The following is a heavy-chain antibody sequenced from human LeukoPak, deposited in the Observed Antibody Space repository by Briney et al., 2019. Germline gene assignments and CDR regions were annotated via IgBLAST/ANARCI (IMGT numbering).Heavy chain of an antibody. CDR2: INHSGST. V-gene: IGHV4-34*01. CDR1: GGSFSGYY. Sequence: SETLSLTCAVYGGSFSGYYWSWIRQPPGKGLEWIGEINHSGSTNYNPSLKSRVTISVDTSKNQFSLKLSSVTAADTAVYYCARAPTYGDYWYFDPWGRGTLVTVSS. J-gene: IGHJ2*01. D-gene: IGHD4-17*01. CDR3: ARAPTYGDYWYFDP.